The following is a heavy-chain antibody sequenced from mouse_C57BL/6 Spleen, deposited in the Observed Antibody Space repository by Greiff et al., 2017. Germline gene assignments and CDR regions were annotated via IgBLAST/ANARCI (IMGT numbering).Heavy chain of an antibody. Sequence: EVQRVESGGDLVKPGGSLKLSCAASGFTFSSYGMSWVRQTPDKRLEWVATISSGGSYTYYPDSVKGRFTISRDNAKNTQYLQMSSLKSEDTAMYYCAREGTTVGATKAMDYWGQGTSVTVSS. V-gene: IGHV5-6*01. CDR1: GFTFSSYG. D-gene: IGHD1-1*01. J-gene: IGHJ4*01. CDR3: AREGTTVGATKAMDY. CDR2: ISSGGSYT.